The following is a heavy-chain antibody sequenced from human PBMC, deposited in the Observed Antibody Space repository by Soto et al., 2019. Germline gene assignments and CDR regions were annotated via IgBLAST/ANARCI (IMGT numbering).Heavy chain of an antibody. Sequence: PSETLSLTCTVSGGSVSSGSYYWSWIRQPPGKGLEWIGYIYYSGSTNYNPSLKSRVTISVDTSKNQFSLKLSSVTAADTAVYYCARFTYYDFWSGYYWYFDYWGQGTLVTVSS. J-gene: IGHJ4*02. CDR1: GGSVSSGSYY. V-gene: IGHV4-61*01. D-gene: IGHD3-3*01. CDR3: ARFTYYDFWSGYYWYFDY. CDR2: IYYSGST.